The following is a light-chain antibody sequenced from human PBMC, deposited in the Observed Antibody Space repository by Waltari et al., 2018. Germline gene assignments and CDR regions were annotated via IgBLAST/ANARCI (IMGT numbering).Light chain of an antibody. CDR1: SGSIASNY. CDR3: QSYDSSNHVV. Sequence: NFMLTQPHSVSESPGKTVTISCTRSSGSIASNYVQWYQQRPGSAPTTVIYEDNQRPSGVPDRFSGSIDSSSNSASLTISGLKTEDEADDYWQSYDSSNHVVVGGGTKLTVL. CDR2: EDN. J-gene: IGLJ2*01. V-gene: IGLV6-57*04.